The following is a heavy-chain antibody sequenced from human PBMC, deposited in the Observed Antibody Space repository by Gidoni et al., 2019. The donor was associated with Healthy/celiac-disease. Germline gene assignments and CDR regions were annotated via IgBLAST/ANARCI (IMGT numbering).Heavy chain of an antibody. CDR2: ISWNSGSI. V-gene: IGHV3-9*01. Sequence: EVHLVESGGGLVHPGRSLRLSCAAPGSPFAAYAMHWVRQAPGKGLECVSGISWNSGSIGYADSVKGRFTISRDNDKNSLYLQMNSLRAEDTALYYCAKDIASLVTAVHFDYWGQGTLVTVSS. CDR1: GSPFAAYA. J-gene: IGHJ4*02. CDR3: AKDIASLVTAVHFDY. D-gene: IGHD2-21*02.